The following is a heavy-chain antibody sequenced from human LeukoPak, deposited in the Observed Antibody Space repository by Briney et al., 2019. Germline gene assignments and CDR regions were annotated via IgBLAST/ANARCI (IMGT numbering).Heavy chain of an antibody. D-gene: IGHD4-17*01. J-gene: IGHJ4*02. CDR3: TRCPPYGDYADY. V-gene: IGHV3-49*04. CDR1: GFTFSNYA. Sequence: PGGSLRLSCAASGFTFSNYAMNWVRQAPGKGLEWVGFIRSKAYGGTTEYAASVKGRFTISRDDSKSIAYLQMNSLKTEDTAVYYCTRCPPYGDYADYWGQGTLVTVSS. CDR2: IRSKAYGGTT.